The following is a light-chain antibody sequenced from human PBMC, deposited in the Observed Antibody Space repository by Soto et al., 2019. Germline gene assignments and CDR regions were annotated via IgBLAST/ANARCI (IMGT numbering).Light chain of an antibody. Sequence: EIVLTQSPGTLSLSPGERATLSCRASQSVSSSYLAWYQQKPGQAPRLLIYGASSRATGIPDRFSGSGSGTDFTLTISRLEPEDFAVYYCQQYGSSPPTFXQGTRLEIK. CDR3: QQYGSSPPT. J-gene: IGKJ5*01. CDR1: QSVSSSY. CDR2: GAS. V-gene: IGKV3-20*01.